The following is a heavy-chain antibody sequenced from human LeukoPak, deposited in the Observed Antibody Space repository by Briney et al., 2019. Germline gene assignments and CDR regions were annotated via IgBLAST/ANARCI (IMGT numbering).Heavy chain of an antibody. D-gene: IGHD2-15*01. CDR2: IRYDGSNK. CDR3: AKAGGYYYYMDV. CDR1: GFTFSSYG. V-gene: IGHV3-30*02. Sequence: GGSLRLSYAASGFTFSSYGMHWVRQAPGKGLEWVAFIRYDGSNKYYADSVKGRFTISRDNSKNTLYLQMNSLRAEDTAVYYCAKAGGYYYYMDVWGKGTTVTVSS. J-gene: IGHJ6*03.